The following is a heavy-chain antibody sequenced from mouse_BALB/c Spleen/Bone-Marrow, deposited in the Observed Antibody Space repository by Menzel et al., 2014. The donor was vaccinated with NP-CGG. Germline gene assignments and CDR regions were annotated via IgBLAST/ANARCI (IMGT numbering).Heavy chain of an antibody. J-gene: IGHJ3*01. CDR1: GFTFSNYW. Sequence: EVQLQESGGGLVQPGGSMKLSCVASGFTFSNYWMNWVRQSPEKRLEWVAEIRLKSNNYATHYAESVKGRFTISRDDSKSSVYLQMNNLRAEDTGIYYCTTGFAYWGQGTLVTVSA. V-gene: IGHV6-6*02. CDR3: TTGFAY. CDR2: IRLKSNNYAT.